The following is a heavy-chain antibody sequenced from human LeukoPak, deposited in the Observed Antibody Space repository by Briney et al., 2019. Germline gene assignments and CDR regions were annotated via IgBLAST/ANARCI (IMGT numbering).Heavy chain of an antibody. CDR2: IRKDGGDI. V-gene: IGHV3-7*01. J-gene: IGHJ4*02. CDR1: GLSLGNYW. D-gene: IGHD3-10*02. Sequence: GGSLRLSCVGSGLSLGNYWMDWVRQAPGKGLEWVANIRKDGGDIHYVDSVKGRFTISRDNAKNSVYLQMHRLRAGDTAVYYCARDVFGDFSYWGQGILVTVSS. CDR3: ARDVFGDFSY.